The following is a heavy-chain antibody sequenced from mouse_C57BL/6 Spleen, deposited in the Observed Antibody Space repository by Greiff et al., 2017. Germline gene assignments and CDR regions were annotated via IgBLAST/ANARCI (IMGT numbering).Heavy chain of an antibody. V-gene: IGHV1-53*01. D-gene: IGHD1-1*01. J-gene: IGHJ4*01. CDR1: GYTFTSYW. CDR3: ARDPITTFSMGC. CDR2: INPSNGGT. Sequence: QVHLQQPGTELVKPGASVKLSCKASGYTFTSYWMHWVRRRPGQGLEWVGNINPSNGGTNYNEKFKSKSTLTVDKSSSTAYMQLSSLTSEDSAVYYCARDPITTFSMGCWGQGASVTVSS.